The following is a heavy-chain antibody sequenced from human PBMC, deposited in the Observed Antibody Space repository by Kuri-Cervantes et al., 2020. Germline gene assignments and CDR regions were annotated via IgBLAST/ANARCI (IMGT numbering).Heavy chain of an antibody. V-gene: IGHV1-18*01. CDR2: ISAYNGNT. Sequence: ASVKVSCKASGYTFTSYGISWVRQAPGQGLEWMGWISAYNGNTNYAQKLQGRVTMTTDTATSTAYMELRSLRSEDTAVYYCARDSGSSGVGWRDYYYYGMDVWGQGTTVTVSS. CDR1: GYTFTSYG. J-gene: IGHJ6*02. D-gene: IGHD6-25*01. CDR3: ARDSGSSGVGWRDYYYYGMDV.